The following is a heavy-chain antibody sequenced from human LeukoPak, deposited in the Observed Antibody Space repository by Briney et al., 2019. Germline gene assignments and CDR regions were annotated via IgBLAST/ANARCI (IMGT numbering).Heavy chain of an antibody. CDR1: GYTFTSYY. Sequence: ASVKVSCKASGYTFTSYYMHWVRQAPGQGLEWMGWISAYNGNTNYAQKLQGRVTMTTDTSTSTAYMELRSLRSDDTAVYYCARDCGSGSYCGWGQGTLVNVSS. CDR2: ISAYNGNT. J-gene: IGHJ4*02. D-gene: IGHD3-10*01. CDR3: ARDCGSGSYCG. V-gene: IGHV1-18*04.